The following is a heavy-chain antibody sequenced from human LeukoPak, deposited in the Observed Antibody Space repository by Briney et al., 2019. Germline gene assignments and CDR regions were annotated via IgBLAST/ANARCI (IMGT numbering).Heavy chain of an antibody. CDR1: GGSFSSSSYY. CDR2: IYYSGST. CDR3: AREDDYGDYEGGDP. Sequence: SETLSLTCAVYGGSFSSSSYYWGWIRQPPGKGLEWIGSIYYSGSTYYNPSLKSRVTISVDTSKNQFSLKLSSVTAADTAVYYCAREDDYGDYEGGDPWGQGTLVTVSS. J-gene: IGHJ5*02. V-gene: IGHV4-39*07. D-gene: IGHD4-17*01.